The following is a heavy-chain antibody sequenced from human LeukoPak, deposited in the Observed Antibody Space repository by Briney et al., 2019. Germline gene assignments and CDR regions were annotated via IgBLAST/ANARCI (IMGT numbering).Heavy chain of an antibody. J-gene: IGHJ6*03. D-gene: IGHD3-22*01. CDR1: GHTFTGYY. Sequence: ASVKVSCKASGHTFTGYYMHWVRQAPGQGLEWMGWINPNSGGTNYAQKFQGRVTMTRDTSISTAYMELSRLRSDDTAVYYCARGNYYYDSSGQARYYYMDVWGKGTTVTMSS. CDR3: ARGNYYYDSSGQARYYYMDV. CDR2: INPNSGGT. V-gene: IGHV1-2*02.